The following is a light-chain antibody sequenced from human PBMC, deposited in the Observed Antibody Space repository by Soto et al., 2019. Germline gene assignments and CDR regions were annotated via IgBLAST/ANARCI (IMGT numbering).Light chain of an antibody. J-gene: IGLJ1*01. Sequence: QSVLTQPASVSGPLGQSIVISCTGSSSDIGSYDLVSWYQQYPGKAPKVVIFEGTKRPSGVSTRFSGSKSGNTASLTISGLQTEDEADYYCCSYAGSRTYVFGDGTKVTV. CDR2: EGT. CDR1: SSDIGSYDL. V-gene: IGLV2-23*01. CDR3: CSYAGSRTYV.